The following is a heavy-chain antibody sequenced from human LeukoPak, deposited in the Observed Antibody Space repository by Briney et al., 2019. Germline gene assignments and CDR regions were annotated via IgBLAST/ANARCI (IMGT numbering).Heavy chain of an antibody. CDR2: IKEDGSEK. CDR1: GFTFSNYW. CDR3: ASGRQLGY. Sequence: GGSLRLSCAASGFTFSNYWMSWVRQAPGKGLEWVANIKEDGSEKYYVDSVKGRFTISRDNARNSLYLQMNSLRAEDTAVNYCASGRQLGYWGQGTLVTVSS. J-gene: IGHJ4*02. D-gene: IGHD6-13*01. V-gene: IGHV3-7*01.